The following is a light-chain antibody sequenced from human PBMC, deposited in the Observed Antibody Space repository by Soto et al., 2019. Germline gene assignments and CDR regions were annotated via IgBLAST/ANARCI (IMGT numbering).Light chain of an antibody. CDR1: GSDVAAYNY. J-gene: IGLJ2*01. Sequence: QSALAQPASVSGSPGQSITITCTGTGSDVAAYNYVSWYQQYPGKAPKLMIYEVSNRPSGVSNRFAGSKSGDTASLTISGVQAEDEAQYYCSSYTGRRIGVVFGVGTQLTVL. V-gene: IGLV2-14*01. CDR2: EVS. CDR3: SSYTGRRIGVV.